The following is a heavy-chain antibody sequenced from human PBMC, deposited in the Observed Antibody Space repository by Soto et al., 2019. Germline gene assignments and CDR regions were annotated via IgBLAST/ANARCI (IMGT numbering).Heavy chain of an antibody. CDR2: IYYSGST. Sequence: PSETLSLTCTVSGGSISSSSYYWGWIRQPPGKGLEWIGSIYYSGSTYYNPSLKSRVTISVDTSKNQFSLKLSSVTAADTAVYYCAREGLAMDPLFFDYWGQGTLVTVSS. CDR1: GGSISSSSYY. D-gene: IGHD3-9*01. CDR3: AREGLAMDPLFFDY. V-gene: IGHV4-39*02. J-gene: IGHJ4*02.